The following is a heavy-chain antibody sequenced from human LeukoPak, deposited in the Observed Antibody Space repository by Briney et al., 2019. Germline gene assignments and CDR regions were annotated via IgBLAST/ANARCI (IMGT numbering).Heavy chain of an antibody. D-gene: IGHD6-6*01. J-gene: IGHJ4*02. CDR2: ISYDGSNK. Sequence: GRSLRLSCAAPGFTFSSYAMHWVRQAPGKGLEWVAVISYDGSNKYYADSVKGRFTISRDNSKNTLYLQMNSLRAEDTAVYYCARGPPEPDRPIAARRFDYWGQGTLVTVSS. V-gene: IGHV3-30-3*01. CDR3: ARGPPEPDRPIAARRFDY. CDR1: GFTFSSYA.